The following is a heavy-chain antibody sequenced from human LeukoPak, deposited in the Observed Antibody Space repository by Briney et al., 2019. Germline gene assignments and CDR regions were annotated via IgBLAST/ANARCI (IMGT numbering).Heavy chain of an antibody. CDR1: EFIFSDYY. CDR3: AELGITMIGGV. J-gene: IGHJ6*04. CDR2: ISSSGSII. Sequence: TGGSLRLSCAASEFIFSDYYMSWIRQAPGKGLEWVSYISSSGSIIYYADSVKGRFTISRDNAKNSLYLQMNSLRAEDTAVYYCAELGITMIGGVWGKGTTVTISS. D-gene: IGHD3-10*02. V-gene: IGHV3-11*04.